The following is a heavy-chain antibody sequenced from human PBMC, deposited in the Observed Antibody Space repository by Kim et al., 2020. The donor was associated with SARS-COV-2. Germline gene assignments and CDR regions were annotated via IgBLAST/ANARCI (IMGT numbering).Heavy chain of an antibody. CDR2: ISYDGSNK. CDR3: ARDLGTITMIVVVIRGMDV. CDR1: GFTFSSYA. J-gene: IGHJ6*02. Sequence: GGSLRLSCAASGFTFSSYAMHWVRQAPGKGLEWVAVISYDGSNKYYADSVKGRFTISRDNSKNTLYLQMNSLRAEDTAVYYCARDLGTITMIVVVIRGMDVWGQGTTVTASS. D-gene: IGHD3-22*01. V-gene: IGHV3-30-3*01.